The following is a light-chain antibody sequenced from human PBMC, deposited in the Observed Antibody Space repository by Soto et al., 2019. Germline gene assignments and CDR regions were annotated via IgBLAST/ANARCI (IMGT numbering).Light chain of an antibody. CDR1: QSIDSW. J-gene: IGKJ2*01. Sequence: DIQMTQSPSTLSASVGDRVTITCRASQSIDSWLAWYQQKPGKAPKLLSYRASSLESGVPSRFSGSRSGTEFTLTISSLQPDDFATYYCQQYKTYMYTFAQGTKLEIK. V-gene: IGKV1-5*03. CDR3: QQYKTYMYT. CDR2: RAS.